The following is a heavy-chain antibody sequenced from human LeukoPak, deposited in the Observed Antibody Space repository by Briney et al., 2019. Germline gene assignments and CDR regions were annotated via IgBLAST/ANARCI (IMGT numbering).Heavy chain of an antibody. CDR1: GYTFTSYD. CDR3: ARGAYYYDILTGYYY. V-gene: IGHV1-8*01. Sequence: ASVKVSCKASGYTFTSYDINWVRQATGQGLEWMGWMNPNSGNTGYAQKFQGRVTMTRNTPISTAYMELSSLRSEDTAVYYRARGAYYYDILTGYYYWGQGTLVTVSS. CDR2: MNPNSGNT. D-gene: IGHD3-9*01. J-gene: IGHJ4*02.